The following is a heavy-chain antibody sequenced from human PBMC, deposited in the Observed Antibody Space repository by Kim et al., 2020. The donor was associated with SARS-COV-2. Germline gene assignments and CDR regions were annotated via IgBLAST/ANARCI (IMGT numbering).Heavy chain of an antibody. Sequence: SVKVSCKTSGGTFSTLGFSWVRQAPGQGLEWMGGIIALFGTPNYAQKFHDRVTITADESTTTIYMEVRRLTAEDTAVYSCATWGGVSTTRGWYGPIDYWGQGTLVTVSS. J-gene: IGHJ4*02. D-gene: IGHD6-19*01. CDR1: GGTFSTLG. CDR2: IIALFGTP. CDR3: ATWGGVSTTRGWYGPIDY. V-gene: IGHV1-69*13.